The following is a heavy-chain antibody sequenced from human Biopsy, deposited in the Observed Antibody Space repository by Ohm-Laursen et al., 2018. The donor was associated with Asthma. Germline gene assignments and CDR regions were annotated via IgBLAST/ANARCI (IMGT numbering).Heavy chain of an antibody. CDR2: IKHDGTEK. D-gene: IGHD6-19*01. CDR3: AKDFRGIAVAGDRGFDY. CDR1: GFSLSDYY. Sequence: SLRLSCAASGFSLSDYYMSWVRQVPGKGLEWVANIKHDGTEKNHVDSLKGRFTISRDNAKNSLYLQMNSLRAEDTAVYYCAKDFRGIAVAGDRGFDYWGQGTLVTVSS. V-gene: IGHV3-7*03. J-gene: IGHJ4*02.